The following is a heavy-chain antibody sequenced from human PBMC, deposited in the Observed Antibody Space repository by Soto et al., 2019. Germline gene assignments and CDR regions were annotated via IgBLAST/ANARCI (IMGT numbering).Heavy chain of an antibody. CDR2: ISYDGSNK. D-gene: IGHD2-15*01. J-gene: IGHJ6*02. CDR1: GSTFSNYI. CDR3: AGGDNYYALGV. V-gene: IGHV3-30-3*01. Sequence: QLQLVESGGGVVQPGRSLRLSCAASGSTFSNYIMHWDRQAPGKGLEWVAFISYDGSNKDYADSVEGRFTISRDNSKNTLYLQLSSLRPEDTAVYYCAGGDNYYALGVWGQGTTVTVSS.